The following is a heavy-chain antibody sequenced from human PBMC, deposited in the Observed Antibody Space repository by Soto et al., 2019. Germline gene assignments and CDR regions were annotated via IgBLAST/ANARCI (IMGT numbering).Heavy chain of an antibody. V-gene: IGHV4-59*01. CDR3: ARAPGVLWFGELSQTVYFDY. Sequence: SETLSLTCTVSGGSISSYYWSWIRQPPGKGLEWIGYIYYSGSTNYNPSLKSRVTISVDTSKNQFSLKLSSVTAADTAVYYCARAPGVLWFGELSQTVYFDYWGQGTLVTVSS. D-gene: IGHD3-10*01. CDR1: GGSISSYY. J-gene: IGHJ4*02. CDR2: IYYSGST.